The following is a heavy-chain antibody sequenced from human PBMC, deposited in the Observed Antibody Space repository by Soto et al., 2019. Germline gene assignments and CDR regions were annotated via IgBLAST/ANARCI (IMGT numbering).Heavy chain of an antibody. V-gene: IGHV4-34*01. CDR2: INHTGST. Sequence: QVQLQQWGAGLLKPSETLSLTCAVYGESFSGYYWSWIPQPPGKGLEWIGEINHTGSTNYNPSLKSRVTISVDTSKNQFSVTLSSVTAAETAVYYCAKVNMSDAFDIWGQGTMVTVSS. J-gene: IGHJ3*02. CDR1: GESFSGYY. D-gene: IGHD3-10*02. CDR3: AKVNMSDAFDI.